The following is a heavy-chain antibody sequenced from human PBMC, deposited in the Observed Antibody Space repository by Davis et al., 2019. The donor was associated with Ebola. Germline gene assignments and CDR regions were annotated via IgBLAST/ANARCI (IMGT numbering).Heavy chain of an antibody. CDR1: AGSISSYY. CDR3: ARDPRIAVAGTPYYYYYGMDV. D-gene: IGHD6-19*01. CDR2: IYYSGST. Sequence: GSLRLSCTVSAGSISSYYWSWIRQPPGKGLEWIGYIYYSGSTNYNPSLKSRVTISVDTSKNQFSLKLSSVTAADTAVYYCARDPRIAVAGTPYYYYYGMDVWGQGTTVTVSS. J-gene: IGHJ6*02. V-gene: IGHV4-59*01.